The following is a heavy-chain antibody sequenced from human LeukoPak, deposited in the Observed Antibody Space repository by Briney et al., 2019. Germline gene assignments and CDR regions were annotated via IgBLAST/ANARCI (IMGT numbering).Heavy chain of an antibody. Sequence: GGSLRLSCAASGFTFRSYGMHWVRQAPGKGLEWVAFIRYDGNSNYYADSVKGRFTISRDNSRSTLYLQMNSLRAEDTAVYYCAKEEVISGNHGVYFGYWGQGTLVTVSS. CDR1: GFTFRSYG. D-gene: IGHD3-22*01. J-gene: IGHJ4*02. CDR3: AKEEVISGNHGVYFGY. CDR2: IRYDGNSN. V-gene: IGHV3-30*02.